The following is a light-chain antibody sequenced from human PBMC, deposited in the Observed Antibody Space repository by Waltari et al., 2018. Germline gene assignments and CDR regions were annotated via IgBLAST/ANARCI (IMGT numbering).Light chain of an antibody. Sequence: QSVPTQPPSASGPPGQRVTNPCTCSSSNLGGNVSNWYQQLPRKAPTLLVYWPGLRPPRVARRFSASQPVTFSSLPFRGLQSVDEGDYYCAACDACLHGHWVFGGGTKVTVL. CDR1: SSNLGGNV. CDR3: AACDACLHGHWV. J-gene: IGLJ3*02. CDR2: WPG. V-gene: IGLV1-44*01.